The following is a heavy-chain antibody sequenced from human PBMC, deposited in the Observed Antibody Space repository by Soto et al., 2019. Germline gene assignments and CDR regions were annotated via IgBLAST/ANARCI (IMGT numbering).Heavy chain of an antibody. D-gene: IGHD3-22*01. CDR1: GGSVSSGDYY. V-gene: IGHV4-30-4*01. CDR3: ASSYDSSGYDAFDF. J-gene: IGHJ3*01. Sequence: LSLTCAVSGGSVSSGDYYWGWIRQPPGKGLELIGYIYYNGGTYYNPSLKSRAFISMDTSENQFSLKLSSVTAADTAVYYCASSYDSSGYDAFDFWGQGTMVTVSS. CDR2: IYYNGGT.